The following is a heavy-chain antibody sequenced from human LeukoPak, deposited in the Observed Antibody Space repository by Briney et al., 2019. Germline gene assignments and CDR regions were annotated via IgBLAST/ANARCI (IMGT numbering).Heavy chain of an antibody. CDR3: AKDTYYDSSGYYYD. J-gene: IGHJ4*02. Sequence: GGSLGLSCAASGFTFSSYAMSWVRQAPGEGLEWVSAISGSGGSTYYADSVKGRFTISRDNSKNTLYLQMNSLRAEDTAVYYCAKDTYYDSSGYYYDWGQGTLVTVSS. CDR2: ISGSGGST. V-gene: IGHV3-23*01. D-gene: IGHD3-22*01. CDR1: GFTFSSYA.